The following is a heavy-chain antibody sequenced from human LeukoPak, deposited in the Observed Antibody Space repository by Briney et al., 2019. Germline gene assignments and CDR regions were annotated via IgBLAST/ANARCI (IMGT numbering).Heavy chain of an antibody. J-gene: IGHJ4*02. Sequence: SETLSLTCTVSGGSISSSSYYWGWIRQPPGKGLEWIGSIYYSGSTYYNPSLKSRVTISVDTSKNQFSLKLSSVTAADTAVYYCARPAFGGSSWTFDYWGQGTLVTVSS. CDR3: ARPAFGGSSWTFDY. V-gene: IGHV4-39*01. CDR1: GGSISSSSYY. CDR2: IYYSGST. D-gene: IGHD6-13*01.